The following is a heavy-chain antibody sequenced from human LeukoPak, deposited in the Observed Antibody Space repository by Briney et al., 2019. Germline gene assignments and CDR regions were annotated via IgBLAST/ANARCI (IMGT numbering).Heavy chain of an antibody. J-gene: IGHJ4*02. CDR1: GFNLGNYA. Sequence: GGSLRLSCAASGFNLGNYAMSWFRQAPGKGLEWVSAISGNGFNTYYADSVKGRLTISGESSGNTLSLQMHNLRAEDTAVYYCAKGVRLWFAFYFDYWGQGTLVTVSS. V-gene: IGHV3-23*01. CDR2: ISGNGFNT. CDR3: AKGVRLWFAFYFDY. D-gene: IGHD3-10*01.